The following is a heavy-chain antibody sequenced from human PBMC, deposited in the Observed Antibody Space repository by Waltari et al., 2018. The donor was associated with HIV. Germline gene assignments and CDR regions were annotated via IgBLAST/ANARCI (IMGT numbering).Heavy chain of an antibody. Sequence: QVQLQQWGAGLLKPSAPLSLTCGVYGGSLRGYYWSWIRQPPGKGLEWIGEINHSGSINDIPARKCGVTISVDTSKDDVSLQLSSVTAADTAVYYCARGLAVIMVYAGQGRGWFDPWGQGILVTVSS. V-gene: IGHV4-34*01. D-gene: IGHD2-8*01. CDR3: ARGLAVIMVYAGQGRGWFDP. CDR2: INHSGSI. CDR1: GGSLRGYY. J-gene: IGHJ5*02.